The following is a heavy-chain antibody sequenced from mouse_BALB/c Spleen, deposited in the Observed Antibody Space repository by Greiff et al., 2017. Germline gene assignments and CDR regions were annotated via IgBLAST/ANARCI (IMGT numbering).Heavy chain of an antibody. Sequence: QVTLKVSGPGILQPSQTLSLTCSFSGFSLSTSGMGVSWIRQPSGQGLEWLAHIYWDDDKRYNPSLKSRLTIAKDTSSNQVVLKITSVDTADTATYYCARRATYGYDFYWYFDVWGAGTTVTVSA. J-gene: IGHJ1*01. CDR1: GFSLSTSGMG. CDR2: IYWDDDK. V-gene: IGHV8-12*01. D-gene: IGHD2-2*01. CDR3: ARRATYGYDFYWYFDV.